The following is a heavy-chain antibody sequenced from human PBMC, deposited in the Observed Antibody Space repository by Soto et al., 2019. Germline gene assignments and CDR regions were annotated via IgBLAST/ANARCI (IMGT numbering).Heavy chain of an antibody. J-gene: IGHJ4*02. V-gene: IGHV1-2*02. D-gene: IGHD2-2*01. Sequence: QVQLVQSGAEVKKPGASVKVSCKASGYTFTGNYMHWVRQAPGQGLEWMALINPTTGGTNYAQKFQGRVTMTWDTSISTAYMELTRLTSDDTAIYYCARGYCSSIGCSHYFDFWGPGTLVTVSS. CDR3: ARGYCSSIGCSHYFDF. CDR2: INPTTGGT. CDR1: GYTFTGNY.